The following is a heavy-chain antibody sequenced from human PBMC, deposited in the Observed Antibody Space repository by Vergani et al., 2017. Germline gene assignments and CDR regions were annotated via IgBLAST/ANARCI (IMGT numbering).Heavy chain of an antibody. CDR1: GGSISSSSYY. Sequence: QLQLQESGPGLVKPSETLSLTCTVSGGSISSSSYYWGWIRQPPGKGLEWIGSIYYSGSTDYNPSLKSRVTISVDTSKNQFSLKLSSVTAADTAVYYCAGEIVVVPAAQDWFDPWGQGTLVTVSS. CDR2: IYYSGST. CDR3: AGEIVVVPAAQDWFDP. V-gene: IGHV4-39*07. D-gene: IGHD2-2*01. J-gene: IGHJ5*02.